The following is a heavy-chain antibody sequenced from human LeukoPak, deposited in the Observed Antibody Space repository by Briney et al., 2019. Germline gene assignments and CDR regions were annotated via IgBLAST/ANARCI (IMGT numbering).Heavy chain of an antibody. D-gene: IGHD5-24*01. J-gene: IGHJ4*02. CDR2: IIPIFGTA. CDR1: GGTFSSYA. Sequence: GASVKVSCKASGGTFSSYAISWVRQAPGQGLEWMGGIIPIFGTANYAQKFQGRVTITADESTSTAYMELSSLRSEDTAVYYCARAPHDGYNCYGDYWGQGTLVTVSS. CDR3: ARAPHDGYNCYGDY. V-gene: IGHV1-69*13.